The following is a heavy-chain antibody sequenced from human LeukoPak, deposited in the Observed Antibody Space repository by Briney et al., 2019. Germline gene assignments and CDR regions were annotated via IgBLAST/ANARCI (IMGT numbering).Heavy chain of an antibody. CDR2: IKQDGSEK. CDR1: GFTFSSYW. V-gene: IGHV3-7*01. J-gene: IGHJ5*02. Sequence: GGSLRLSCAASGFTFSSYWMSWVRQAPGKGLEWVANIKQDGSEKYYVDSVKGRFTTSRDNAKNSLYLQMNSLRAEDTAVYYCARTTIAAAGTWFDPWGQGTLVTVSS. CDR3: ARTTIAAAGTWFDP. D-gene: IGHD6-13*01.